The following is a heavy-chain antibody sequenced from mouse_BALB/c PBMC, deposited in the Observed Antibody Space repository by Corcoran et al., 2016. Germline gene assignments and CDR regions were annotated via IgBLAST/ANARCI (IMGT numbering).Heavy chain of an antibody. CDR1: GYSITSGYY. J-gene: IGHJ4*01. V-gene: IGHV3-6*02. CDR3: ARGRARYGAMDY. Sequence: DVQLQESGPGLVKPSQSLSLTCSVTGYSITSGYYWNWIRQFPGNKLEWMGYISYDGSNTYNPSLKNRISSTRDTSKNQLFLKLNSVTTEDTATHYGARGRARYGAMDYGGQGTSVTVSS. CDR2: ISYDGSN. D-gene: IGHD2-14*01.